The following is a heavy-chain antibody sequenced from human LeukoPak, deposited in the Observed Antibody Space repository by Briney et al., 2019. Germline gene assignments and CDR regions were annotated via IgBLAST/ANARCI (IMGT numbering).Heavy chain of an antibody. Sequence: PSETLSLTCTVSGGSISSYYWSWIRQPPGKGLEWIGRIYTSGSTNYNPSLKRRVTISLDTSKNQFSLQLSSVTAADTAVDYCGRETAAAGLHFDYWGEGSLVTVSS. CDR1: GGSISSYY. J-gene: IGHJ4*02. CDR2: IYTSGST. CDR3: GRETAAAGLHFDY. D-gene: IGHD6-13*01. V-gene: IGHV4-4*07.